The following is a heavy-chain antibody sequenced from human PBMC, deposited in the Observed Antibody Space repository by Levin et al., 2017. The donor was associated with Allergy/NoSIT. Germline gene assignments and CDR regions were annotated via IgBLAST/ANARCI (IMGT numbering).Heavy chain of an antibody. D-gene: IGHD3-22*01. CDR2: ISGSGGST. Sequence: GESLKISCAASGFTFSSYAMSWVRQAPGKGLEWVSAISGSGGSTYYADSVKGRFTISRDNSKNTLYLQMNSLRAEDTAVYYCAKGRVLKYYYDSSGYLHDAFDSWGQGTMVTVSS. CDR3: AKGRVLKYYYDSSGYLHDAFDS. CDR1: GFTFSSYA. V-gene: IGHV3-23*01. J-gene: IGHJ3*02.